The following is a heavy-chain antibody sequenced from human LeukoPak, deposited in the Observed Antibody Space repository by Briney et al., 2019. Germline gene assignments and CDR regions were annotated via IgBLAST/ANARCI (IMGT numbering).Heavy chain of an antibody. D-gene: IGHD2-15*01. CDR2: ISGSGDST. Sequence: GGSLRLSCAASGFTFSSYGMSWVRQAPGKGLEWVSGISGSGDSTYYADSVKGRFTISRDNFKNTLYLQLNSLRAEDTAVYYCAKDRRPKRGYCSGGSCYVPDYFDYWGQGTLVTVSS. J-gene: IGHJ4*02. CDR3: AKDRRPKRGYCSGGSCYVPDYFDY. V-gene: IGHV3-23*01. CDR1: GFTFSSYG.